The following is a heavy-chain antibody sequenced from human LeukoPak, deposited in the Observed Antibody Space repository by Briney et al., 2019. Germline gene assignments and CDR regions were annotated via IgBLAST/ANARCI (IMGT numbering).Heavy chain of an antibody. CDR1: GFTFGGYG. CDR3: ATTVPGYPDDYFDN. V-gene: IGHV3-33*03. J-gene: IGHJ4*02. D-gene: IGHD6-19*01. Sequence: GGSLRLSCAGSGFTFGGYGMHWVRQTPGKGLEWVAVSAYDGSRAFYADSVKGRFTISRDNSKNTMSVQMDDLRAEDTAVYYCATTVPGYPDDYFDNWGQGTLVTVSS. CDR2: SAYDGSRA.